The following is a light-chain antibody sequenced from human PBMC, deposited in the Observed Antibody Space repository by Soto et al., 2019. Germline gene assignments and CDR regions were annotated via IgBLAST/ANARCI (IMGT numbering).Light chain of an antibody. CDR3: CSFAGTYTWV. CDR2: DAT. V-gene: IGLV2-11*01. J-gene: IGLJ3*02. CDR1: RNDVGGYNY. Sequence: QSALTQPRSVSGSPGQSVIISCTGTRNDVGGYNYVSWYQYHPDKAPKVIIYDATKRPSGVPDRFSGFKSGDTAFLTISGLQAEDEADYYCCSFAGTYTWVFGAGTKLTVL.